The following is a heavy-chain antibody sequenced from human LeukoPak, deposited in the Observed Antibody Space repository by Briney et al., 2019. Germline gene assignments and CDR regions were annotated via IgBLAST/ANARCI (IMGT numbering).Heavy chain of an antibody. CDR1: GNTLSNNY. Sequence: ASVKVSCKSSGNTLSNNYMHWVRQAPGQGLEWMGVINLSSGTTIFAQNFQGRVTMTRDTSTGTVFMELSSLRSDDTAVYYCARDLPTGYGSKAYRGQGTLVTVSS. D-gene: IGHD3-10*01. CDR2: INLSSGTT. J-gene: IGHJ4*02. CDR3: ARDLPTGYGSKAY. V-gene: IGHV1-46*01.